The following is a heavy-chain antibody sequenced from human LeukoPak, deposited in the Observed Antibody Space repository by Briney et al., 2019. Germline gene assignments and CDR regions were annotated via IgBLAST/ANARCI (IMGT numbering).Heavy chain of an antibody. CDR2: VRTTAEGETT. V-gene: IGHV3-15*01. J-gene: IGHJ4*02. D-gene: IGHD4-11*01. CDR3: TAGLGKTDDDS. Sequence: PGGSLRLSCEGSVFNFNDAWMSCIRQAPGKGLEWVGRVRTTAEGETTDYAAPVRGRFIISRDDSKNMVFLQMNRLETEDTAIYYCTAGLGKTDDDSWGQGILVTVSS. CDR1: VFNFNDAW.